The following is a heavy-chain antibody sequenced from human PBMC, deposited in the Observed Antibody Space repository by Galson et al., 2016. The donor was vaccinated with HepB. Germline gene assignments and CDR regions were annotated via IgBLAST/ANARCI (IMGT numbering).Heavy chain of an antibody. Sequence: SLRLSCAASGFTFGDHVMHWVRQRPGKGLEWVSGISWDSATVGYVDSVKGRFTISRDDAKSSLSLQMNSLRAEDTALYYCVKGRFDRYYDRNGYFVFDQWGQGTLVTVSS. D-gene: IGHD3-22*01. CDR1: GFTFGDHV. CDR2: ISWDSATV. V-gene: IGHV3-9*01. CDR3: VKGRFDRYYDRNGYFVFDQ. J-gene: IGHJ4*02.